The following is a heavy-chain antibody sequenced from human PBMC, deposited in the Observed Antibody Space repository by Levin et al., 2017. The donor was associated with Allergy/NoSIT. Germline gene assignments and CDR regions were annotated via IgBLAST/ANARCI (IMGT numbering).Heavy chain of an antibody. CDR2: IGSAGDT. CDR1: GFTFSTYG. V-gene: IGHV3-13*01. CDR3: ARDSGSGLDY. D-gene: IGHD6-19*01. Sequence: PGGSLRLSCAASGFTFSTYGMDWVRQATGKGLEWVSHIGSAGDTWYPDSVKGRFTISRENAKNSLYLQMNSLRAGDTAVYYCARDSGSGLDYWGQGTLVTVSS. J-gene: IGHJ4*02.